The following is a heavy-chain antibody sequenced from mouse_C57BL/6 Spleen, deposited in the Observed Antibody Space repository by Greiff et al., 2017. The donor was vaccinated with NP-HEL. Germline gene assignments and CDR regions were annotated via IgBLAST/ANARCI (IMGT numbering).Heavy chain of an antibody. J-gene: IGHJ3*01. D-gene: IGHD2-4*01. Sequence: EVQLQQSGPELVKPGASVKISCKASGYSFTGYYMNWVKQSPDKSLEWIGEINPSTGGTTYNQKFKAKATLTVDKSSSTAYMQLKSLTSEDSAVYYCARWGITEAYWGQGTLVTVSA. CDR2: INPSTGGT. V-gene: IGHV1-42*01. CDR1: GYSFTGYY. CDR3: ARWGITEAY.